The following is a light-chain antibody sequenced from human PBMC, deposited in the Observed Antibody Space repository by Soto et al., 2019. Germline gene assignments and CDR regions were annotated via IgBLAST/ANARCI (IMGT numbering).Light chain of an antibody. CDR2: SGN. Sequence: QSVLTQPPSASGTPGQRVTISCSGSSSNIRSNTVNWYQHLPGTAPKLLIYSGNQRPSGVPDRFSGSKSGTSASLAISGLQSEDEADYYCAAWDDSLNGRVFRPGTKVNDL. CDR3: AAWDDSLNGRV. V-gene: IGLV1-44*01. CDR1: SSNIRSNT. J-gene: IGLJ1*01.